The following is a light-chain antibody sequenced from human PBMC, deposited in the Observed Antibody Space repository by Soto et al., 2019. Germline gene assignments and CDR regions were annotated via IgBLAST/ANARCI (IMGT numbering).Light chain of an antibody. V-gene: IGKV3-20*01. CDR1: ENVSNNY. CDR3: QQYGSSPPYT. CDR2: GSS. Sequence: EVVLTQSPGTLSLSPGERATLSCRASENVSNNYLAWYQQKPGQAPRLLILGSSDRAAGIPDRFSGSGSGTDFPLTISRLEPEDFAVYYCQQYGSSPPYTFGQGTKLEIK. J-gene: IGKJ2*01.